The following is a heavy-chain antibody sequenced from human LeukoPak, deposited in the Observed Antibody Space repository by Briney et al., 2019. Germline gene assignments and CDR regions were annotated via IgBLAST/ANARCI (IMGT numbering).Heavy chain of an antibody. Sequence: GGSLRLSCTTSGFTFGDYTMSWVRQAPGKGLEWVGFIRSKAYGGTTQYAASVKGRFSISRDDSKSIAYLQMNSLRAEDTAVYYCAKAPLLATVTTPYYYYVDVWGKGTTVTVSS. D-gene: IGHD4-17*01. CDR1: GFTFGDYT. V-gene: IGHV3-49*04. CDR2: IRSKAYGGTT. J-gene: IGHJ6*03. CDR3: AKAPLLATVTTPYYYYVDV.